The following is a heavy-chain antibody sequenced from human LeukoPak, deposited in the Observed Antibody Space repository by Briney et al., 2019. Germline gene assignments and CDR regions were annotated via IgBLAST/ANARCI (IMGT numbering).Heavy chain of an antibody. CDR1: GASITTYY. D-gene: IGHD6-6*01. CDR2: IYHSGIT. CDR3: AREYSTSSEGDYFDY. V-gene: IGHV4-59*01. J-gene: IGHJ4*02. Sequence: SETLSLTCTVSGASITTYYWTWIRQPPGKGLEWIGYIYHSGITNYNPSLKSRVTISLDTSRNQFSLRLSSVTAADTAVYFCAREYSTSSEGDYFDYWGQGSLVTVSS.